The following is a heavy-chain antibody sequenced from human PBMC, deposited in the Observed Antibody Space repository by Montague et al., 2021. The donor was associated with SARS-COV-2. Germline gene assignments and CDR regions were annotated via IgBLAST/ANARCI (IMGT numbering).Heavy chain of an antibody. J-gene: IGHJ3*02. V-gene: IGHV4-39*01. D-gene: IGHD3-10*01. CDR1: GGSITRSYY. CDR2: IYYSGTT. Sequence: SETLSLTCTVSGGSITRSYYWGWIRQPPGKGLEWVGNIYYSGTTFINPSLESRVTISVDASKNQFSLNLTSVTAADTAVYYCARPLVRGVTKAFDIWGQGALVIVSS. CDR3: ARPLVRGVTKAFDI.